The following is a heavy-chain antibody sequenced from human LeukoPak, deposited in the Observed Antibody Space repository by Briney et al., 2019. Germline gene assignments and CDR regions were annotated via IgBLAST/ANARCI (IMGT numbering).Heavy chain of an antibody. V-gene: IGHV3-23*01. J-gene: IGHJ4*02. CDR3: AKGVAVASPYYFDY. CDR1: GFTFSSYA. D-gene: IGHD6-19*01. Sequence: PGGSLRLSCAASGFTFSSYAMSWVRQAPGKGLEWVSPISGSCSSTYYADSVKGRFTISRDNSKNTLSLQMTSLRAEDTAVYYCAKGVAVASPYYFDYWGQGTLVTVSS. CDR2: ISGSCSST.